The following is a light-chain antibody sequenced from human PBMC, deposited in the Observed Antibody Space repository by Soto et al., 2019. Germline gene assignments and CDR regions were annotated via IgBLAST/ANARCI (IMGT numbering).Light chain of an antibody. CDR2: EGN. V-gene: IGLV2-23*01. CDR3: CSYAGSSTVYV. Sequence: QSVLTQPASVSGSPGQSITISCTGTSSDVGSYNLVSWYQQRPGQAPKLIIYEGNKRPSGVSNRFSASKSANTASLTISGLRAEDEADYYCCSYAGSSTVYVFGTGTKLTVL. J-gene: IGLJ1*01. CDR1: SSDVGSYNL.